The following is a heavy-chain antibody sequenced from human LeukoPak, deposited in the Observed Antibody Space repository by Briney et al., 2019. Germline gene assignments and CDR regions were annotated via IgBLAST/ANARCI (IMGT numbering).Heavy chain of an antibody. CDR3: ARGAYGGNSLGAFDI. Sequence: SETLSLTCTVSGGSISSYYWSWIRQPAGKGLEWIGRIYTSGSTNYNPSLKSRVTMSVDTSRNQFSLKLSSVTAADTAVYYCARGAYGGNSLGAFDIWGQGTMVTVSS. J-gene: IGHJ3*02. CDR1: GGSISSYY. V-gene: IGHV4-4*07. CDR2: IYTSGST. D-gene: IGHD4-23*01.